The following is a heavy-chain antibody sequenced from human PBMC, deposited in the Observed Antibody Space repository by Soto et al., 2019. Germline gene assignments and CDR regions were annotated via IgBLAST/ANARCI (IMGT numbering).Heavy chain of an antibody. CDR2: IYYSGST. D-gene: IGHD3-10*01. CDR1: GGSISSYY. V-gene: IGHV4-59*01. Sequence: SETLSLTCTVSGGSISSYYWSWIRQPPGKGLEWIGYIYYSGSTNYNPSLKSRVTISVDTSKNQFSLKLSSVTAADTAVYYCASLWFGESYYFDYWGQGTLVTVS. CDR3: ASLWFGESYYFDY. J-gene: IGHJ4*02.